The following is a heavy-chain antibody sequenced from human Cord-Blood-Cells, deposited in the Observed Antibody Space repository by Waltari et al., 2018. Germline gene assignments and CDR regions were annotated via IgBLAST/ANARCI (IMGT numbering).Heavy chain of an antibody. J-gene: IGHJ5*02. Sequence: QVQLVQSGAEVKKPGSSVKVSCKASGGTFSSDAISWVRQAPGQGLEWMGGIIPIFGTANYAQKFQGRVTITADESTSTAYMERSSLRSEDTAVYYCAREAEQSGWFDPWGQGTLVTVSS. CDR1: GGTFSSDA. V-gene: IGHV1-69*01. D-gene: IGHD4-4*01. CDR2: IIPIFGTA. CDR3: AREAEQSGWFDP.